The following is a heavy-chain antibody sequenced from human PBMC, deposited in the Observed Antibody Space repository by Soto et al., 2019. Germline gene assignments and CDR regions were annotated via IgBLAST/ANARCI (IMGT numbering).Heavy chain of an antibody. J-gene: IGHJ3*01. Sequence: SETLSLTCTVSGGSISGYYWSWIRQPAGKGLGWIGRIYTSGSTNYNPSLKSRVTMSVDTSKNQFSLKLSSVTAADTAVYYCARARGQRHRNAFLVWGQGTMVTVSS. CDR2: IYTSGST. V-gene: IGHV4-4*07. D-gene: IGHD1-1*01. CDR1: GGSISGYY. CDR3: ARARGQRHRNAFLV.